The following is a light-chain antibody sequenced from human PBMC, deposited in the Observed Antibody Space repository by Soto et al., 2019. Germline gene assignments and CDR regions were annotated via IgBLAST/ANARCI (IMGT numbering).Light chain of an antibody. CDR2: EVN. J-gene: IGLJ1*01. V-gene: IGLV2-23*02. CDR1: SSDVGSSNL. Sequence: QSALTQPASVSGSPGQSITISCTGTSSDVGSSNLVSWYQQHPGKAPKLMIFEVNTRPSGVSNRFSGSKSGNTASLTISGLQAEDEADYYCCPHTSSNTYVFGTGTKVTVL. CDR3: CPHTSSNTYV.